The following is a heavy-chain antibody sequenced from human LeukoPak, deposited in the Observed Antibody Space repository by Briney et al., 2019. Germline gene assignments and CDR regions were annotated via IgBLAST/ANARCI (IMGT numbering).Heavy chain of an antibody. V-gene: IGHV4-34*01. CDR1: GGSFSGYY. Sequence: PSETPSLTCAVYGGSFSGYYWSWIRQPPGKGLEWIGEIDHSGTTNYNPSLKSRVTISLDTSKNQFSLILSSVTAADTAVYYCAKAPYLSSGSWGQGTMVTVSS. J-gene: IGHJ3*01. D-gene: IGHD3-22*01. CDR3: AKAPYLSSGS. CDR2: IDHSGTT.